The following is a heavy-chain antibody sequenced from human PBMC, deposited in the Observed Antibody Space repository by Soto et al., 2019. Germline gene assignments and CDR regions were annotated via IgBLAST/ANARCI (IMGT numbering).Heavy chain of an antibody. CDR3: ARDSRSTVTMFDY. D-gene: IGHD4-17*01. V-gene: IGHV4-59*01. CDR1: GGSISGSN. Sequence: ASETLSLTCTVSGGSISGSNWSWIRQPPGKGLEWIGYIYYSGSTNYNPSLKSRVTISVDTSKNQFSLKLSSVTAADTAVYYCARDSRSTVTMFDYWGQGTLVTVSS. CDR2: IYYSGST. J-gene: IGHJ4*02.